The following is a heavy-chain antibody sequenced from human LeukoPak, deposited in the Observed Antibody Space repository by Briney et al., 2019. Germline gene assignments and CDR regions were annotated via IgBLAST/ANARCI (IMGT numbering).Heavy chain of an antibody. J-gene: IGHJ4*02. CDR2: IYYSGST. V-gene: IGHV4-59*01. CDR3: ARSGYYDSSGYYYYFDY. D-gene: IGHD3-22*01. Sequence: PSETLSLTCAVYGGSFSGYYWSWIRQPPGKGLEWIGYIYYSGSTNYNPSLKSRVTISVDTSKNQFSLKLSSVTAADTAGYYCARSGYYDSSGYYYYFDYWGQGALVTVSS. CDR1: GGSFSGYY.